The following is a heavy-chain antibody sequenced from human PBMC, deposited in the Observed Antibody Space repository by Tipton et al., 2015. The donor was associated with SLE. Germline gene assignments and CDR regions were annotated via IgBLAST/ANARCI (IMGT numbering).Heavy chain of an antibody. Sequence: TLSLTCTVSGGSITWGDYYWGWVRQPPGKGLEWIGSMNFIGGTYYNPSLRSRATISVDTSKNQFSLKLSSVTAADTAVYYCASGILTGNAAFDTWGPGTMVTVSS. V-gene: IGHV4-39*07. J-gene: IGHJ3*02. CDR3: ASGILTGNAAFDT. D-gene: IGHD3-9*01. CDR2: MNFIGGT. CDR1: GGSITWGDYY.